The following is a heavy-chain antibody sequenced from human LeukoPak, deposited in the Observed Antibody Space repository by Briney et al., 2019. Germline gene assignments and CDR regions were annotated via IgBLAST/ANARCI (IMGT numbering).Heavy chain of an antibody. CDR3: ARDPRAGTFDY. J-gene: IGHJ4*02. CDR1: GYTFTGYY. Sequence: GASVKVSCKASGYTFTGYYMHWVRQAPGQGLEWMGRINPNSGGTNYAQKFQGRVTMTRDTSISTAYMELRRLRSDDTAVYYRARDPRAGTFDYWGQGTLVTVSS. V-gene: IGHV1-2*06. CDR2: INPNSGGT. D-gene: IGHD6-13*01.